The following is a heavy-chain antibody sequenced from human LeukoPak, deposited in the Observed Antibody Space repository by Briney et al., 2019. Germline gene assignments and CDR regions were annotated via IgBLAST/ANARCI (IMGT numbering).Heavy chain of an antibody. Sequence: GGSLRLSCTVSGFIFSHYWMSWVRQAPEKGLEWVANINQDGSEKYHVDSVKGRFTISRDNAKNSLYLQMNSLRAEDTAVYYCAIGNRFDYWGQGTLVAVSS. CDR3: AIGNRFDY. CDR2: INQDGSEK. J-gene: IGHJ4*02. CDR1: GFIFSHYW. D-gene: IGHD1-14*01. V-gene: IGHV3-7*01.